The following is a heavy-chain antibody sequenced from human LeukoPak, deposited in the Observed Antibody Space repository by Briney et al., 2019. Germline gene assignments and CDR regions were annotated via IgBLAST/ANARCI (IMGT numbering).Heavy chain of an antibody. D-gene: IGHD4-17*01. CDR3: ARVVDYGDYRNGFPDY. CDR2: IYPGDSDT. J-gene: IGHJ4*02. Sequence: GESLKISCKGSGYSFSIYWIGWVRQMPGKGLEWMGIIYPGDSDTRYSPSFQGQVTISADKSISTAYLQWSSLKASDTAMYYCARVVDYGDYRNGFPDYWGRGTLVTVSS. CDR1: GYSFSIYW. V-gene: IGHV5-51*01.